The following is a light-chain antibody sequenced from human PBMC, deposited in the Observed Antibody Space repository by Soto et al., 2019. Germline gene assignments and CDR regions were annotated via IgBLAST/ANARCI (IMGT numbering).Light chain of an antibody. CDR3: RQYGSSPSYT. J-gene: IGKJ2*01. CDR2: GAS. V-gene: IGKV3-20*01. CDR1: QSVSSSNY. Sequence: EIVLTQSPGTLSLSPGERATLSCRASQSVSSSNYLAWYQQKPGQAPRLLIYGASSRATGIPDRFSGSGSATDFTLTISRLETEDFAVYYCRQYGSSPSYTFGQGTKLEIK.